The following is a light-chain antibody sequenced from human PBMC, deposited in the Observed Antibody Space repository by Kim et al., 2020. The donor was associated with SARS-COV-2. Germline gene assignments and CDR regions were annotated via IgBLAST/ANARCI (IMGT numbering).Light chain of an antibody. CDR1: SSDVGGYNY. CDR2: EVN. V-gene: IGLV2-8*01. J-gene: IGLJ2*01. Sequence: QSALTQPPSASGSPGQSVTISCTGTSSDVGGYNYVSRYQQHPGRAPKLMIYEVNKRPSGVPDRFSGSKSGNTASLTVSGLQAEDEADYYCSSYAGSNNVVFGGGTQLTVL. CDR3: SSYAGSNNVV.